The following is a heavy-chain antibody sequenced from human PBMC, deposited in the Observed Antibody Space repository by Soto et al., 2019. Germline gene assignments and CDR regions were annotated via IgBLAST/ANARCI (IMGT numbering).Heavy chain of an antibody. D-gene: IGHD3-10*01. CDR3: AIRMVRGVVNPIYFDY. J-gene: IGHJ4*02. CDR2: ISGGGGST. CDR1: GFTFSSYA. Sequence: GGSLRLSCAASGFTFSSYAMNWVRQAPGKGLEWVSAISGGGGSTYYADSVKGRFIISRDNSENTLYLQMNSLRVEDTAVYYCAIRMVRGVVNPIYFDYWGQGTVVTVSS. V-gene: IGHV3-23*01.